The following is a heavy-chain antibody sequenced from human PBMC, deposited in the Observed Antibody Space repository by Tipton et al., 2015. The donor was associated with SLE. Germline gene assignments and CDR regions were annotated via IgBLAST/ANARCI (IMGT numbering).Heavy chain of an antibody. D-gene: IGHD7-27*01. Sequence: TLSLTCTVSGGSITSYYWSWIRQPPGKGLEWIGYIYYSGRTNYNPSLKSRISMSLDTSKNQFSLNLSSVTAADTAVYYCARDPLGIRAFDIWGQGTMVTVSS. CDR2: IYYSGRT. V-gene: IGHV4-59*01. CDR3: ARDPLGIRAFDI. CDR1: GGSITSYY. J-gene: IGHJ3*02.